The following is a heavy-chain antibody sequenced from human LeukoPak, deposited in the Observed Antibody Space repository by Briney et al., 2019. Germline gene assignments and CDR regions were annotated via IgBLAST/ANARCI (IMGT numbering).Heavy chain of an antibody. CDR2: INSDGSAT. CDR3: ASDSPYYGMDV. V-gene: IGHV3-74*01. J-gene: IGHJ6*02. CDR1: GFPFSSYW. Sequence: GGSLRLSCAASGFPFSSYWMHWVRHVPGKGLLWVSRINSDGSATIYADSVRGRFTISRDNAKNTLYLQMSGLRVEDTAAYHCASDSPYYGMDVWGQGTTVTVSS.